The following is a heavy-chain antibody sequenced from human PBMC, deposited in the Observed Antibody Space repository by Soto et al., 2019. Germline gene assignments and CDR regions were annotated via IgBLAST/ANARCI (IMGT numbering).Heavy chain of an antibody. CDR2: IIPIFGTA. CDR3: ARSPPWVPAEEYYYYGMDV. J-gene: IGHJ6*02. CDR1: GCPVRRYA. D-gene: IGHD2-2*01. Sequence: SCKPSGCPVRRYATVVVLSAPGQRLDWMGGIIPIFGTANYAQKFQGRVTITADESTSTAYMELSSLRSEDTAVYYCARSPPWVPAEEYYYYGMDVWGQGTTVTGSS. V-gene: IGHV1-69*01.